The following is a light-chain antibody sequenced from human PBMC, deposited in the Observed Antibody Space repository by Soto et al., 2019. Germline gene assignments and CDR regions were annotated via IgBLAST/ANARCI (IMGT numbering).Light chain of an antibody. Sequence: EVVMTQSPATLSVSPGERATLSCRASQSVSSKLAWYQQKPGQAPRLLIYGASTRATGIPARFSGSGSGTEFTLTISSLQSEDFAVYYCQQYNNWPPLTFGPGTKVDIK. CDR1: QSVSSK. V-gene: IGKV3-15*01. CDR3: QQYNNWPPLT. CDR2: GAS. J-gene: IGKJ3*01.